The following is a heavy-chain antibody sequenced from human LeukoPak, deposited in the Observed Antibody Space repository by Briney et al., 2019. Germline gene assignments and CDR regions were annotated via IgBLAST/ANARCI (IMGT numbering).Heavy chain of an antibody. CDR1: GFTFSSYA. J-gene: IGHJ4*02. CDR3: ARDQGDGYNYDSVGNDY. V-gene: IGHV3-30*04. Sequence: GGSLRLSCAASGFTFSSYAMHWVRQAPGKGLEWVAVISYDGSNKYYADSVKGRFTISRDNSKNTLYLQMNSLRAEDTAVYYCARDQGDGYNYDSVGNDYWGQGTLVTVSS. D-gene: IGHD5-24*01. CDR2: ISYDGSNK.